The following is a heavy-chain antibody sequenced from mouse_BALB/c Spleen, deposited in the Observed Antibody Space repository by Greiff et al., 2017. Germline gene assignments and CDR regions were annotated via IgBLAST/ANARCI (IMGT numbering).Heavy chain of an antibody. Sequence: QVQLQQPGAELVRPGASVKLSCKASGYTFTSYWINWVKQRPGQGLEWIGNIYPSDSYTNYNQKFKDKATLTVDKSSSTAYMQLSSLTSEDSAVCCCARRGWLLVDYWGQGTTLTVSS. CDR3: ARRGWLLVDY. V-gene: IGHV1-69*02. D-gene: IGHD2-3*01. J-gene: IGHJ2*01. CDR2: IYPSDSYT. CDR1: GYTFTSYW.